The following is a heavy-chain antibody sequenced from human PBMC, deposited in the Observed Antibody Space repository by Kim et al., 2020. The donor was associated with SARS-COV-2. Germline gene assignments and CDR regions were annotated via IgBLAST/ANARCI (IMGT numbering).Heavy chain of an antibody. D-gene: IGHD3-10*01. Sequence: YNPSLKSRVTISVDTSKNQFSLKLSSVTAADTAVYYCARDTTMVRGVITYWGQGTLVTVSS. V-gene: IGHV4-39*07. J-gene: IGHJ4*02. CDR3: ARDTTMVRGVITY.